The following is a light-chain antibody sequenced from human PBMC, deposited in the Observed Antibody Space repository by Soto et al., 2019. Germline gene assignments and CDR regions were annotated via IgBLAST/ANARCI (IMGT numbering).Light chain of an antibody. CDR3: HQYNTDSFLS. J-gene: IGKJ4*01. CDR2: KAS. CDR1: QSISSW. V-gene: IGKV1-5*03. Sequence: DIQMTQSPSALSASVGDRVTITSRASQSISSWLAWYQQKPGKAPKLLIYKASSLESGVPSRFSGSRSEREFTLTISGLQPDDFATYYCHQYNTDSFLSFGGGTKVDIK.